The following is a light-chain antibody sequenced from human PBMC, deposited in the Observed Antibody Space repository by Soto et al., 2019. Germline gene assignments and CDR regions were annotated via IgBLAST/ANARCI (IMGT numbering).Light chain of an antibody. Sequence: DIVMTQSPLSLPVTPGEPASISCRSSQSLRHHNGYYYLDWYLQKPGQSPQVLIYLGSNRASGVPDRVSGSGSGTVFTLKISRVEAEDVGVYYCIQTLQAPYSFGQGTKVEIK. CDR2: LGS. CDR1: QSLRHHNGYYY. V-gene: IGKV2-28*01. CDR3: IQTLQAPYS. J-gene: IGKJ2*01.